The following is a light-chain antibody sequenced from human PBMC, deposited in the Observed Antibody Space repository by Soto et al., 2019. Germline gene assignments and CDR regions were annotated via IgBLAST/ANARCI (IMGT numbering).Light chain of an antibody. V-gene: IGKV3-15*01. CDR3: QQYNNWPLT. CDR1: QSVHSN. CDR2: GAS. J-gene: IGKJ4*01. Sequence: EIVMTQSPATLSVSPGERATLSCRASQSVHSNLAWYQQKPGQAPRLLIYGASTRATGIPARFSGSGSGTAFTVTISSLQSEDVAVYFCQQYNNWPLTFGGGTNVEIK.